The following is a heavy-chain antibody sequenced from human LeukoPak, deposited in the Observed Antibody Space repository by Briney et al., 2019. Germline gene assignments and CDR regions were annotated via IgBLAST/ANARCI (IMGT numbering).Heavy chain of an antibody. Sequence: GRSLRLSCTASGFTFSSYGMHWVRQAPGKGLEWVAVIWYDGSSKYYADSVKGRFTISRDNSKNTLYLQMNSLRAEDTAVYYCARGFGWDPFDYWGQGTLVTVSS. CDR1: GFTFSSYG. CDR2: IWYDGSSK. D-gene: IGHD6-19*01. CDR3: ARGFGWDPFDY. V-gene: IGHV3-33*01. J-gene: IGHJ4*02.